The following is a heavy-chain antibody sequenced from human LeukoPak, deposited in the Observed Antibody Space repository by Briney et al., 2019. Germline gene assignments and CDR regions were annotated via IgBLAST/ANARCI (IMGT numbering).Heavy chain of an antibody. J-gene: IGHJ6*03. CDR3: ARSEAAGRIFIYYYYYYMDV. V-gene: IGHV3-30-3*01. CDR2: ISYDGSNK. CDR1: GFTFSSYA. D-gene: IGHD6-13*01. Sequence: GGSLRLSCAASGFTFSSYAMHWVRQAPGKGLEWVAVISYDGSNKYYADSVKGRFTISRDNSKNTLYLQMNSLRAEDTAVYYCARSEAAGRIFIYYYYYYMDVWGKGTTVTVSS.